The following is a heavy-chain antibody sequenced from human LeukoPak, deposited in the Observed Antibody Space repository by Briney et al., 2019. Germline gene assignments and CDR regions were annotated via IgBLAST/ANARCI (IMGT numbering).Heavy chain of an antibody. Sequence: GGSLRLSRAASGFPFSSFAMHWVRQAPGKGLEWVAVLSYDGSKEYYADSLKSRFPTSRDNSQKTVYLQMNSLTGEDTAVYFCVRDPAEGSGYYYYYMDVWGKGTTVTASS. D-gene: IGHD3-22*01. J-gene: IGHJ6*03. CDR1: GFPFSSFA. CDR2: LSYDGSKE. V-gene: IGHV3-30*04. CDR3: VRDPAEGSGYYYYYMDV.